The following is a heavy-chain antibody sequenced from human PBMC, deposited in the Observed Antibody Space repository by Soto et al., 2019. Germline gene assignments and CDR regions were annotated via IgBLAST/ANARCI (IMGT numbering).Heavy chain of an antibody. CDR1: GFTFSSNG. Sequence: QVQLVESGGGVVQPGRSLRLSCAASGFTFSSNGMHWVRQAPGKGLEWVAVIWYDGSNKYYADSVKGRFTISRDNSKNTLYLQMNSLRAEDTAVYYCARDLATAMVTSSLHDWGQGTLVTVSS. CDR3: ARDLATAMVTSSLHD. CDR2: IWYDGSNK. D-gene: IGHD5-18*01. V-gene: IGHV3-33*01. J-gene: IGHJ4*02.